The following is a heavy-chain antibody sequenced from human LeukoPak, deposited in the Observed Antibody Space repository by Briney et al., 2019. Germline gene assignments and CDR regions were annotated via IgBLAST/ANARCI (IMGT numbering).Heavy chain of an antibody. V-gene: IGHV3-7*01. CDR2: IKQDGSEK. CDR3: AREGPVEDYMDV. Sequence: PGGSLRLPCAASGFTFSSYWMSWVRQAPGKGLEWVANIKQDGSEKYYVDSVKGRFTISRDNAKNSLYLQMNSLRAEDTAVYYYAREGPVEDYMDVWGKGTTVTVSS. CDR1: GFTFSSYW. J-gene: IGHJ6*03.